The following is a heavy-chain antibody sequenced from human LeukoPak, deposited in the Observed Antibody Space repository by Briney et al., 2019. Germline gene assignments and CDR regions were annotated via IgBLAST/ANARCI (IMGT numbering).Heavy chain of an antibody. CDR3: ASDLREMATNKFDY. CDR2: IYYSGST. J-gene: IGHJ4*02. D-gene: IGHD5-24*01. Sequence: SETLSLTCTVSGGSISSSSYYWGWIRQPPGKGLEWIGSIYYSGSTYYNPSLKSRVTISVDTSKNQFSLKLSSVTAADTAVYYCASDLREMATNKFDYWGQGTLVTVSS. CDR1: GGSISSSSYY. V-gene: IGHV4-39*07.